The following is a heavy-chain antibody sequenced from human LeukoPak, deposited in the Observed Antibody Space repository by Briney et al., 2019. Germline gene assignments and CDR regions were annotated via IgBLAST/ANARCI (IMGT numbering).Heavy chain of an antibody. CDR1: GFTFSNAW. CDR2: IKRKTDGGTT. J-gene: IGHJ4*02. Sequence: PGGSPRLSCAASGFTFSNAWMSWVRQAPGKGLEWVGRIKRKTDGGTTDYAAPVKGRFTISRDDSKNTLYLQMNSLKSEDTAVYYCTTSNFGFPFDYWGQGTLVTVSS. D-gene: IGHD3-3*01. CDR3: TTSNFGFPFDY. V-gene: IGHV3-15*01.